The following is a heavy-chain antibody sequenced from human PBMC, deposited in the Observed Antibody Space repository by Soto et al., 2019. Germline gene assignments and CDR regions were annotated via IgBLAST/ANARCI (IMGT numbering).Heavy chain of an antibody. Sequence: PSETLSLTCAVSGGSISSGGYSWSWIRQPPGKGLEWIGYIYHSGSTYYNPSLKSRVTISVDRSKNQFSLKLSSVTAADTAVYYCARFYIVVVPAGSGWFDPWGQGTLVTVSS. J-gene: IGHJ5*02. CDR3: ARFYIVVVPAGSGWFDP. CDR2: IYHSGST. D-gene: IGHD2-2*01. V-gene: IGHV4-30-2*01. CDR1: GGSISSGGYS.